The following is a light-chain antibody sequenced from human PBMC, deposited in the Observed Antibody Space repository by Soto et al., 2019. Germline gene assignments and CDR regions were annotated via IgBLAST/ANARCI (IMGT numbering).Light chain of an antibody. V-gene: IGKV1-39*01. CDR1: QSISSY. J-gene: IGKJ1*01. CDR3: QQSYSTPRT. Sequence: DIQMTQSPSSLSASVGDRVTITCRASQSISSYLNLYQQKPGKAPKLLIYAASSLQSGVPSTFSGSGSGTGFTLTISSLQPEDFATYYCQQSYSTPRTFGQGTKVEIK. CDR2: AAS.